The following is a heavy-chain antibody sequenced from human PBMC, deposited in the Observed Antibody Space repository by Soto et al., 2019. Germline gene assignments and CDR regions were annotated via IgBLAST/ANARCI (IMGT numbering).Heavy chain of an antibody. Sequence: SETLSLTCTVSGVSISTGGYYWSWNRQPPGKGLEWIGYIYYSGSTYYNPSLKSRVTISVDTSKNQFSLKLSSVTAADTAVYDCDRAMAAAGPFDYWGQGTLVTVSS. D-gene: IGHD6-13*01. J-gene: IGHJ4*02. CDR3: DRAMAAAGPFDY. CDR2: IYYSGST. V-gene: IGHV4-30-4*08. CDR1: GVSISTGGYY.